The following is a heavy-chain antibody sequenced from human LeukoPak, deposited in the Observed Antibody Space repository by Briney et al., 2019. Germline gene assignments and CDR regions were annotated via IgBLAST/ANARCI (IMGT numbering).Heavy chain of an antibody. CDR2: ISSSSNTI. Sequence: GGSLRLSCAASGFTFSSYSMNWVRQAPGKGLEWVSYISSSSNTIDYADSVKGRFTISRDNAKNSLYLQMVSLRAEDTAVYYCARLRGYSYGYGDYWGQGTLVTVSS. J-gene: IGHJ4*02. CDR1: GFTFSSYS. CDR3: ARLRGYSYGYGDY. V-gene: IGHV3-48*04. D-gene: IGHD5-18*01.